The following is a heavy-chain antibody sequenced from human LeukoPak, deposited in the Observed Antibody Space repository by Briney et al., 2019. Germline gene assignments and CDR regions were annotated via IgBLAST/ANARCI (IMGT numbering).Heavy chain of an antibody. CDR2: IYPGDSDT. Sequence: GESLKISCKGSGYSFTSYWIGWVRPMPGKGLEWMGIIYPGDSDTRYSPSFQGQVTISADKSISTAYLQWSSLKASDTAKYYCARGYYDFWSGRWAYYYYGMDVWGQGTTVTVSS. CDR1: GYSFTSYW. D-gene: IGHD3-3*01. V-gene: IGHV5-51*01. J-gene: IGHJ6*02. CDR3: ARGYYDFWSGRWAYYYYGMDV.